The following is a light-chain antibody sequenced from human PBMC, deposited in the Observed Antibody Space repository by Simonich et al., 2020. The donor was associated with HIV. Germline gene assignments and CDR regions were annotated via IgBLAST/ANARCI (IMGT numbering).Light chain of an antibody. CDR1: QSINNY. Sequence: DIQMTQSPSSLSASVGDRVTITCQAIQSINNYLNWYQQKPGKSPKLLIYAASSLQSGVPSRCRGSGSGTDFTLTIIRLQPEDFATYFCQQSYITSYTFGPGTKLEIK. CDR3: QQSYITSYT. V-gene: IGKV1-39*01. J-gene: IGKJ2*01. CDR2: AAS.